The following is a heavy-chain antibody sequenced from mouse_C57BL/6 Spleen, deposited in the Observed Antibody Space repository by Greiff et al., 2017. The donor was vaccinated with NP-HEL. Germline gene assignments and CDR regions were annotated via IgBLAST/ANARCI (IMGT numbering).Heavy chain of an antibody. J-gene: IGHJ3*01. CDR2: INYDGSST. V-gene: IGHV5-16*01. Sequence: DVMLVESEGGLVQPGSSMKLSCTASGFTFSDYYMAWVRQVPEKGLEWVANINYDGSSTYYLDSLKSRFIISRDNAKNILYLQMSSLKSEDTATYYCARAGYYGSSFDWFAYWGQGTLVTVSA. CDR1: GFTFSDYY. D-gene: IGHD1-1*01. CDR3: ARAGYYGSSFDWFAY.